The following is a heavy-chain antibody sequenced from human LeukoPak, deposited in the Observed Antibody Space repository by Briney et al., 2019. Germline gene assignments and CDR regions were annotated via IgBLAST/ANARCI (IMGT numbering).Heavy chain of an antibody. CDR3: AGLQGHSYYYMDV. Sequence: SETLSLTCAVYGGSFSSYYWSWIRQPPGRGLEWIGDIDHGGITNCNPSLKSRVTISVDTSKNQFSLTLRSLTAADTAVYYCAGLQGHSYYYMDVWGRGTTVTVSS. CDR1: GGSFSSYY. V-gene: IGHV4-34*01. CDR2: IDHGGIT. J-gene: IGHJ6*03.